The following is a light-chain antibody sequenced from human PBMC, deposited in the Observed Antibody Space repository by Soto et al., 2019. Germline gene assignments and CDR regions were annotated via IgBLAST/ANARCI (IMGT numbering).Light chain of an antibody. Sequence: DIQMTQSPATLSASVGDRCSITCRASLDISRWLAWYQQKPGKAPKVLIWDAASLQRGVPSRFTGSASGTEFTLTINGLQPDDFATYYCQQYNYYRTWTFGQGTKVDIK. V-gene: IGKV1-5*01. CDR3: QQYNYYRTWT. CDR2: DAA. CDR1: LDISRW. J-gene: IGKJ1*01.